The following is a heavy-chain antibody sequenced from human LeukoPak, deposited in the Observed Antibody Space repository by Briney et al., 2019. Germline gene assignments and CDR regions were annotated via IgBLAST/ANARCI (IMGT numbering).Heavy chain of an antibody. V-gene: IGHV4-34*01. J-gene: IGHJ4*02. CDR1: SESFSDYY. CDR2: INHSGST. CDR3: ARRAYYYGSGSYSRGGFDY. D-gene: IGHD3-10*01. Sequence: PSETLSLTCAVYSESFSDYYWTWIRQPPGKGLEWIGEINHSGSTNYNPSLKSRVTISVDTSKNQFSLKLSSVTAADTAVYYCARRAYYYGSGSYSRGGFDYWGQGTLVTVSS.